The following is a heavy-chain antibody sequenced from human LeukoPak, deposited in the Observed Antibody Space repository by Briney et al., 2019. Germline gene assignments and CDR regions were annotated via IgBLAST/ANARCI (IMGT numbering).Heavy chain of an antibody. CDR1: GGTYSSYA. Sequence: SVKVSCKASGGTYSSYAISWVRQAPGQGLEWMGGIIPIFGTANYAQKFQGRVTITADESTSTAYMELSSLRSEDTAVYYCARDPIHCSGGNCYSRAYYYYYGMDVWGKGTTVTVSS. D-gene: IGHD2-15*01. J-gene: IGHJ6*04. V-gene: IGHV1-69*13. CDR2: IIPIFGTA. CDR3: ARDPIHCSGGNCYSRAYYYYYGMDV.